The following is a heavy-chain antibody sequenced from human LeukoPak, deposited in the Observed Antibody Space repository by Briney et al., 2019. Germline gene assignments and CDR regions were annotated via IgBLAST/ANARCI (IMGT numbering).Heavy chain of an antibody. CDR1: GFTFSSYW. J-gene: IGHJ4*02. V-gene: IGHV3-7*01. CDR2: IKQDGSEK. Sequence: PGGSLRLSCAASGFTFSSYWMSWVRQAPGKGLEWVANIKQDGSEKYYVDSVKGRFTISRDNAQNSLYLQMDSLRAEDTAVYYCARVRRPYYFDYWGQGTLVTVSS. CDR3: ARVRRPYYFDY.